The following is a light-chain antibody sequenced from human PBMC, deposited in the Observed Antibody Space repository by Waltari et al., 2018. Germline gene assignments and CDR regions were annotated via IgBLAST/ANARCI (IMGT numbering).Light chain of an antibody. CDR1: SSDIGAYNY. J-gene: IGLJ3*02. V-gene: IGLV2-14*03. CDR3: YSFTSTSSWV. CDR2: DVN. Sequence: HSALTQPASVSGSPGQSITISCTGTSSDIGAYNYVSWYQQHPGKAPKLIIFDVNNRPSGVSSRFSGSKSGNTASLTISGLQAEDEADFYCYSFTSTSSWVFGGGTKLTVL.